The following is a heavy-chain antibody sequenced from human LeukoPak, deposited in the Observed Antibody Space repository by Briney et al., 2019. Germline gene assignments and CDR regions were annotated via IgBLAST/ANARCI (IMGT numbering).Heavy chain of an antibody. V-gene: IGHV4-59*08. CDR2: IYYSGST. CDR1: GGSISSYY. D-gene: IGHD6-19*01. CDR3: ARHAEIGSSGWWDY. J-gene: IGHJ4*02. Sequence: SETLSLTCTVSGGSISSYYWSWIRQPPGKGLEWIGYIYYSGSTNYNPSLKSRVTISVDTSKNQFSLKLSSVTAADTAVYYCARHAEIGSSGWWDYWGQGTLVTVSS.